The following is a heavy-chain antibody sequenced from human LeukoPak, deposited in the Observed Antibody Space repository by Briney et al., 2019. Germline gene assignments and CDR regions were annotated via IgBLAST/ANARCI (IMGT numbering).Heavy chain of an antibody. J-gene: IGHJ6*02. Sequence: PGGSLRLSCAASGFTFSNAWMNWVRQAPGKGLEWVSHINGNSITRYYADSVKGRFTISRDNVKNSLYLQMNSLRDEDTAVYYCARYFGDPQGMDVWGQGTTVTVSS. CDR3: ARYFGDPQGMDV. CDR2: INGNSITR. V-gene: IGHV3-48*02. CDR1: GFTFSNAW. D-gene: IGHD3-10*01.